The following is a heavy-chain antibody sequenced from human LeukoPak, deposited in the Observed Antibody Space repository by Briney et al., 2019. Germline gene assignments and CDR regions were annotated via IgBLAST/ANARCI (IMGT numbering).Heavy chain of an antibody. CDR1: GYTFTGYY. J-gene: IGHJ6*03. V-gene: IGHV1-2*02. D-gene: IGHD6-19*01. Sequence: ASVKVSCKASGYTFTGYYIHWVRQAPGQGLEWMGWINPNSGDTNYAQKFQGRVTMTRDTSISTAYMELSRLRSDDTALYYCARGVAGTYYYYYMDVWGKGTTVTVSS. CDR3: ARGVAGTYYYYYMDV. CDR2: INPNSGDT.